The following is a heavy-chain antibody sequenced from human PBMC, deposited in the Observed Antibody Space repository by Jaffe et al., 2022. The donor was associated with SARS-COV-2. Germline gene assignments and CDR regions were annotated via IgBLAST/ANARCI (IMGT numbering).Heavy chain of an antibody. D-gene: IGHD3-10*01. CDR3: AAELMVRDAADYYYYGMDV. V-gene: IGHV1-58*02. CDR2: IVVGSGNT. CDR1: GFTFTSSA. Sequence: QMQLVQSGPEVKKPGTSVKVSCKASGFTFTSSAMQWVRQARGQRLEWIGWIVVGSGNTNYAQKFQERVTITRDMSTSTAYMELSSLRSEDTAVYYCAAELMVRDAADYYYYGMDVWGQGTTVTVSS. J-gene: IGHJ6*02.